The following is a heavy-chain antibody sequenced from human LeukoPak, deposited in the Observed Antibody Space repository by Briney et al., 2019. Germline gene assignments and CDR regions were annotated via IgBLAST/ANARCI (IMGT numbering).Heavy chain of an antibody. CDR3: AKDLRFGELAPFDY. Sequence: PGRSLRLSCAASGFTFSSYGMHWVRQAPGKGLEWVGVIWYDGSNKYYADSVKGRFTISRDNSKNTLYLQMNSLRAEDTAVYYCAKDLRFGELAPFDYWGQGTLVTVSS. CDR2: IWYDGSNK. J-gene: IGHJ4*02. D-gene: IGHD3-10*01. CDR1: GFTFSSYG. V-gene: IGHV3-33*06.